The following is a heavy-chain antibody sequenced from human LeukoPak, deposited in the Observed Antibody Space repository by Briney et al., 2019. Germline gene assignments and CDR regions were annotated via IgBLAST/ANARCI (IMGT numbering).Heavy chain of an antibody. Sequence: SVKVSCKASGGTFSSYAISWVRQAPGQGLEWMGGIIPIFGTANYAQKFQGRVTITADESTSTAYMELSSLRSEDTAVYYCARGYYDSSGWGAFDIWGQGTMVTVSS. D-gene: IGHD3-22*01. CDR3: ARGYYDSSGWGAFDI. CDR1: GGTFSSYA. CDR2: IIPIFGTA. V-gene: IGHV1-69*01. J-gene: IGHJ3*02.